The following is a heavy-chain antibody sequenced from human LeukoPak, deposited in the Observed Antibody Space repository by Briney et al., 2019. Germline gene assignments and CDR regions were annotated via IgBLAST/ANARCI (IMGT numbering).Heavy chain of an antibody. Sequence: PGGSLRLSCAASGFTFNSYSMNWVRQAPGKGLEWVSYITSTSSTIYYADSVQGRFTISRDNAKNSLYLQMNSLRAEDTAVYYCAKDARRTLGLSSGLYRGSYYFDYWGQGTLVTVSS. V-gene: IGHV3-48*01. J-gene: IGHJ4*02. CDR3: AKDARRTLGLSSGLYRGSYYFDY. D-gene: IGHD6-19*01. CDR1: GFTFNSYS. CDR2: ITSTSSTI.